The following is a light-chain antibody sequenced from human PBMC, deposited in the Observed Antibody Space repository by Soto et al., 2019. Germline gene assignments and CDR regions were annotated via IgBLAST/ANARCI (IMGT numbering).Light chain of an antibody. CDR2: AAS. CDR3: QQYLSSPTWT. CDR1: QGISSY. V-gene: IGKV1-9*01. J-gene: IGKJ1*01. Sequence: DIQLTQSPSFLSASVGDRVTITCRASQGISSYLAWYQQKPGKAPKLLIYAASTLQSGVPSRFSGSGSGTEFTLTISRLEPEDSALYYCQQYLSSPTWTFGQGTKVEI.